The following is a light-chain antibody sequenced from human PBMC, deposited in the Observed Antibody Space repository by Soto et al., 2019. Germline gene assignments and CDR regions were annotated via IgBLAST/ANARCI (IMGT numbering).Light chain of an antibody. J-gene: IGKJ1*01. Sequence: EIVLTQSPATLSLSPGERATLSCRASQSVSSNLAWYQQKPGQAPRLLIYGASTRATGIPARFTGSGSGTEFTHTISSLQFDDSAVYYCQQYNNWWTFGQGTKVDNK. V-gene: IGKV3-15*01. CDR2: GAS. CDR1: QSVSSN. CDR3: QQYNNWWT.